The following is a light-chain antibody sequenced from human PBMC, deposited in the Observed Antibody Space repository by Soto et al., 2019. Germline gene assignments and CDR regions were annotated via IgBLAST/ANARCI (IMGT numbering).Light chain of an antibody. CDR3: QQSYKTPHT. CDR1: EGVSAY. V-gene: IGKV1-39*01. J-gene: IGKJ2*01. CDR2: AAS. Sequence: IQMTQSPSSLSATVGESVTITCRASEGVSAYLLWYQQRQATAPKRLIYAASNLLSGVPSRLSGSGSGTNFTLTISSLQPEDFATYYCQQSYKTPHTFGQGTKLETK.